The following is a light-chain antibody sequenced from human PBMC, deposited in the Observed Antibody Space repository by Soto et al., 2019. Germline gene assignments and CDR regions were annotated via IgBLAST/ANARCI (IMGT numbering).Light chain of an antibody. CDR2: SAS. Sequence: EIVMTQSPATLSVSPGERATLSCRASQSVSSAVAWYQQKPGQAPRLLIHSASTRATGIPARFGGSGSGTEFTLTISSLQPDDSATYYCQHYSLYSPWTFGQGTKVDIK. CDR1: QSVSSA. CDR3: QHYSLYSPWT. J-gene: IGKJ1*01. V-gene: IGKV3-15*01.